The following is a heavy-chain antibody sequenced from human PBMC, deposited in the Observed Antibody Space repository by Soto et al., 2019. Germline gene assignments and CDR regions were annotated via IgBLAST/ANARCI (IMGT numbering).Heavy chain of an antibody. CDR1: GYTFTSYD. J-gene: IGHJ6*02. Sequence: QVQLVQSGAEVKKPGASVKVSCKASGYTFTSYDINWVRQATGQGLEWMGWMNPNSGNTGYAQKFQGRVTMTSNTSISTAYMELISLRSADTAVYYCARGKTTRYYYYGMDVWGQGTTVTVSS. V-gene: IGHV1-8*01. CDR2: MNPNSGNT. CDR3: ARGKTTRYYYYGMDV. D-gene: IGHD4-17*01.